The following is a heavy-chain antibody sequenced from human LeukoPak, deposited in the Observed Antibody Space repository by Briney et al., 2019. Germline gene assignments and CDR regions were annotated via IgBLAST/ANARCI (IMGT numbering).Heavy chain of an antibody. CDR2: IYYSGST. Sequence: SETLSLTCTVSGGSISSYYWSWIRQPPGKGLEWIGYIYYSGSTNYNPSLKSRVTISVDTSKNQFSLKLSSVTAADTAVYYYTSYYYDSSGYYNFDYWGQGTLVTVSS. D-gene: IGHD3-22*01. J-gene: IGHJ4*02. V-gene: IGHV4-59*01. CDR1: GGSISSYY. CDR3: TSYYYDSSGYYNFDY.